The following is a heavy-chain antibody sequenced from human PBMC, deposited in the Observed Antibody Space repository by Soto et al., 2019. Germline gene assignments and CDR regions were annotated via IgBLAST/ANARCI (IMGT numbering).Heavy chain of an antibody. CDR1: GFTFSSYA. CDR2: ISGSSSYI. D-gene: IGHD3-10*01. CDR3: ASLSRFALDY. Sequence: EVQLLESGGGLVQPGGSLRLSCAASGFTFSSYAMSWVRQAPGKGLEWVSAISGSSSYINYANSVKGRFTISRDNAKNSLYLQMNSLRADDTAVYYCASLSRFALDYWGQGTLVTVSS. V-gene: IGHV3-21*01. J-gene: IGHJ4*02.